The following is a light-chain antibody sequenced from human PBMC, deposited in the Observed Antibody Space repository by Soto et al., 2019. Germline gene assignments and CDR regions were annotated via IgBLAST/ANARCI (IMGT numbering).Light chain of an antibody. V-gene: IGLV2-8*01. Sequence: QSVLTQPPSASGSPGQSVTISCTGTSSDVGGYKYVSWYQQHPGKAPKLMIYEVSKRPSGVPDRFSGSKSGNTASLTVSGLQADDEADYYCSSYAGSNNFVVFGGGTKLTVL. CDR1: SSDVGGYKY. CDR3: SSYAGSNNFVV. J-gene: IGLJ2*01. CDR2: EVS.